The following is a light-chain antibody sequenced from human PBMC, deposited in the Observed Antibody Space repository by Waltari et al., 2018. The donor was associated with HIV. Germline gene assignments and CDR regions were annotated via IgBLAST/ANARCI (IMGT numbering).Light chain of an antibody. V-gene: IGLV1-40*01. CDR3: QSYDSSLSNWV. CDR2: GNS. CDR1: SSNIGAGYD. J-gene: IGLJ3*02. Sequence: QSVLTQPPSVSGAPGQRVTISCTGSSSNIGAGYDVHWYQQLPGTAPKLLSYGNSNRPSGVPDRFSGAKPGTSASLAITGLQPDDETDYYCQSYDSSLSNWVFGGGTKLTVL.